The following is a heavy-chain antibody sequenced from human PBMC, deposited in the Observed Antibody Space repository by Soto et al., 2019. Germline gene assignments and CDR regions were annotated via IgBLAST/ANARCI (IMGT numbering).Heavy chain of an antibody. V-gene: IGHV4-59*01. CDR3: ARDLCYYGSGRYYRMDV. Sequence: PSETLSLTCTVSGGSITSYYWSWIRQPPGKGLEWIGYIYYSESTKYNPSLRSRVTISEDTPKNQISLKLSSVTAADTAVYYCARDLCYYGSGRYYRMDVRGQGTTVTVSS. CDR2: IYYSEST. D-gene: IGHD3-10*01. CDR1: GGSITSYY. J-gene: IGHJ6*02.